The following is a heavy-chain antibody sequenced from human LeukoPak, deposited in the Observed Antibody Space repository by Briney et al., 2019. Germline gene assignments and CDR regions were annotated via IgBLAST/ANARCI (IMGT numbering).Heavy chain of an antibody. J-gene: IGHJ5*02. D-gene: IGHD2-15*01. Sequence: ASVKVSCKASCYNFTSYGISRVRQDPGQRLEGMGWINAYNGKTNYAQKLQGRVTMTTDTSTSTAYMELRSLRSDDTAVYYCARGGYCSGGSCYVDENMNWFDPWGQGTLVTVSS. CDR1: CYNFTSYG. CDR3: ARGGYCSGGSCYVDENMNWFDP. V-gene: IGHV1-18*01. CDR2: INAYNGKT.